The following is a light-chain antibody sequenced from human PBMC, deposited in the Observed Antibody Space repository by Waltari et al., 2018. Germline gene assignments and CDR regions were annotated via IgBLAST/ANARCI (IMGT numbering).Light chain of an antibody. CDR3: CSYAGSTTHVI. J-gene: IGLJ2*01. CDR2: EVT. Sequence: QSALTQPASVSGSPGQSITISCTGTSSDVGSYNLFSRYPQHPGKAPKLMIYEVTKRPSGVSNRFSGSKSGNTASLTISGLQAEDEADYCCCSYAGSTTHVIFGGGTKLTVL. CDR1: SSDVGSYNL. V-gene: IGLV2-23*02.